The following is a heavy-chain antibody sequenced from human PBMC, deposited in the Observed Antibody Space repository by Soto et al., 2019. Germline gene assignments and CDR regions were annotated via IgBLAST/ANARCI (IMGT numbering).Heavy chain of an antibody. CDR2: ISYDGSNK. CDR3: AKDPPGIVVVVAATADDAFDI. Sequence: GGSLRLSCAASGFTFSSYGMHWVRQAPGKGLEWVAVISYDGSNKYYADSVKGRFTISRDNSKNTLYLQMNSLRAEDTAVYYCAKDPPGIVVVVAATADDAFDIWGQGTMVTVSS. J-gene: IGHJ3*02. V-gene: IGHV3-30*18. D-gene: IGHD2-15*01. CDR1: GFTFSSYG.